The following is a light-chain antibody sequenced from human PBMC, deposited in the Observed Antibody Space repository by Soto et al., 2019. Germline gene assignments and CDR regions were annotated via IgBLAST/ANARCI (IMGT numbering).Light chain of an antibody. CDR2: GTS. CDR3: QQYNNWPSWT. Sequence: EIVMTQSPATLSVSPGERATLSCRASQSVSINLAWYQQKPGQAPRLLIYGTSTRATGIPARFSGSGSGTEFTLTISSLQSEDFAVYYCQQYNNWPSWTFGQGTQVEIK. CDR1: QSVSIN. V-gene: IGKV3-15*01. J-gene: IGKJ1*01.